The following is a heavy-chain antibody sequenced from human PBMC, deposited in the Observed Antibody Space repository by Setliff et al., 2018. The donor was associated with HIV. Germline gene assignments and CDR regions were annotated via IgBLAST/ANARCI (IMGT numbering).Heavy chain of an antibody. D-gene: IGHD7-27*01. CDR3: TPTPPGSYMDV. Sequence: PGGSLRLSCAASGFTFSYAWMNWVRQAPGRGLEWVGRIKSKSDRGTTDYAVFVKGRFTISRDDSKNTLYLQMNSLNTEDTGVYYCTPTPPGSYMDVWGRGTTVTVSS. J-gene: IGHJ6*03. V-gene: IGHV3-15*01. CDR1: GFTFSYAW. CDR2: IKSKSDRGTT.